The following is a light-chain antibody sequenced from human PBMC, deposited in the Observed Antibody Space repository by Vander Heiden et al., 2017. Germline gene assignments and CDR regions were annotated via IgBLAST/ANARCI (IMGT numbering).Light chain of an antibody. CDR3: LQYDSYPLT. CDR1: QGISSY. Sequence: ALRMTQPPSSFSASTGDRVTITCRASQGISSYLAWYQQKPGKAPKLLIYAASTLQSGVPSRFSGSGSGTDFTLTISCLQSEDFATYYCLQYDSYPLTFDAGTKVEI. J-gene: IGKJ4*01. V-gene: IGKV1-8*01. CDR2: AAS.